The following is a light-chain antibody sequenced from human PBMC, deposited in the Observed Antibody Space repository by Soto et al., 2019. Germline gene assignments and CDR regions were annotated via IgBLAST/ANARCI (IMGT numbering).Light chain of an antibody. J-gene: IGKJ4*01. V-gene: IGKV3-11*01. CDR1: QTINNNY. CDR2: DAA. Sequence: IILTQSPGTLSLSPGERVTLSCKASQTINNNYVAWYQQRXGRAPRLLIYDAANRETGVLARFSASGSGTDFTLTITTLEPEDFAVYYCQHRYNWPLTFGAGTKVDIK. CDR3: QHRYNWPLT.